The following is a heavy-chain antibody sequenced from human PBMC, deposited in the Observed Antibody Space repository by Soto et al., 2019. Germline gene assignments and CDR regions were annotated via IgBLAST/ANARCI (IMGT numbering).Heavy chain of an antibody. CDR1: GYTFTIYG. CDR3: ATSGTVAHRGYYMDV. J-gene: IGHJ6*03. Sequence: GASVKVSCKASGYTFTIYGISWVLQAPGQGLEWMGWISAYNGNTNYAQKLQGRVTMTTDTSTSTAYMELRSLRSDDTAVYYCATSGTVAHRGYYMDVWGNGTTVTVSS. CDR2: ISAYNGNT. V-gene: IGHV1-18*01. D-gene: IGHD4-17*01.